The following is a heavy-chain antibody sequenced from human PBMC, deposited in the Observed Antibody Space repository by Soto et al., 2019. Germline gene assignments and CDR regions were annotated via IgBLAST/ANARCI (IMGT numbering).Heavy chain of an antibody. V-gene: IGHV1-69*02. CDR1: GGTFSSYT. CDR2: IIPILGIA. J-gene: IGHJ1*01. D-gene: IGHD2-21*01. Sequence: ASVKVSCKASGGTFSSYTISWVRQAPGQGLEWMGRIIPILGIANYAQKFQGRVTITADKSTSTAYMELSSLRSEDTAVYYCARGYCGGDCFYSAEYFQHWGQGTLVTVSS. CDR3: ARGYCGGDCFYSAEYFQH.